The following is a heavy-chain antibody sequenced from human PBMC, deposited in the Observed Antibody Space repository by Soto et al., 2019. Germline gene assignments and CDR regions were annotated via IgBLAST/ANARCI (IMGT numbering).Heavy chain of an antibody. CDR2: ITWNSGHT. CDR3: AKGRSSMIVVVMDY. V-gene: IGHV3-9*01. D-gene: IGHD3-22*01. CDR1: GFNFDDSA. J-gene: IGHJ4*02. Sequence: EVQLVESGGALVQPGRSLRLSCVASGFNFDDSAMNWVRQVPGKGLEWVSGITWNSGHTLYADSVKGRFTISRDNAKKSLYLELKSLRPEATALYYCAKGRSSMIVVVMDYWGQGTPVTVSS.